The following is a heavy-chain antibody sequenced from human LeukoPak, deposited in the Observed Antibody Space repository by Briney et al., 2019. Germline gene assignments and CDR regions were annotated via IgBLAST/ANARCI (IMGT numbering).Heavy chain of an antibody. D-gene: IGHD1-26*01. CDR3: ARGGPYSGSYLRRSGWFDP. CDR1: GGSFSGYY. Sequence: SETLSLTCAVYGGSFSGYYWSWIRQPPGKGLKWIGEINHSGSTNYNPSLKSRVTISVDTSKNQFSLKLSSVTAADTAVYYCARGGPYSGSYLRRSGWFDPWGQGTLVTVSS. CDR2: INHSGST. J-gene: IGHJ5*02. V-gene: IGHV4-34*01.